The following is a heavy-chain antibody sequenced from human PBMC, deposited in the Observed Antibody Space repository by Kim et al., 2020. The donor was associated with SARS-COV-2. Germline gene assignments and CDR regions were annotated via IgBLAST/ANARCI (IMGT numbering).Heavy chain of an antibody. Sequence: QKFQGRVTITRDTSASTAYMELSSLRSEDTAVYYCARELRRGYSYGYQGYWGQGTLVTVSS. D-gene: IGHD5-18*01. V-gene: IGHV1-3*01. CDR3: ARELRRGYSYGYQGY. J-gene: IGHJ4*02.